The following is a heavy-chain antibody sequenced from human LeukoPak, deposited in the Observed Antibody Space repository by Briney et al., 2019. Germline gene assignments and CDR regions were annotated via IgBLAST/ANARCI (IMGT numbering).Heavy chain of an antibody. V-gene: IGHV4-59*01. CDR2: IYYSGST. CDR1: GGSISSYH. D-gene: IGHD6-19*01. J-gene: IGHJ3*02. CDR3: ARVGSGWFGAFDI. Sequence: SETLSLTCTVSGGSISSYHWSWIRQPPGKGLEWIGYIYYSGSTNYNPSLKSRVTISVDTSKNQFSLKLSSVTAADMAVYYCARVGSGWFGAFDIWGQGTMVTVSS.